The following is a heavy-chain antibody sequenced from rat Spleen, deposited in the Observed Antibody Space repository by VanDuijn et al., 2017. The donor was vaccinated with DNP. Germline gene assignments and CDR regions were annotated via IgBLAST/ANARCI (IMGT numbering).Heavy chain of an antibody. CDR2: ISASGVST. V-gene: IGHV5S13*01. J-gene: IGHJ2*01. Sequence: EVQLVESGGGLVQPGRSLKLSCAASGFTFSNYGMAWVRQAPTKGLEWVASISASGVSTSYRDSGKARFTISRDNAKSILYLQMESLRSEDTATYYCATHVTYFDYWGQGVMVTVSS. CDR3: ATHVTYFDY. CDR1: GFTFSNYG.